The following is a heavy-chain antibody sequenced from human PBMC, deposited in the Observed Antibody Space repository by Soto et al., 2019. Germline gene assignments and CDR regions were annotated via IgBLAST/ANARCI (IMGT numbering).Heavy chain of an antibody. D-gene: IGHD1-1*01. CDR1: GGTFSSFA. V-gene: IGHV1-69*01. CDR3: ARELDTTVGHCHI. Sequence: QVQLVQSGAEVKKPGSSVKVSCKASGGTFSSFAISWVRQAPGQGLEWMGDIIPLFGTTNYAQTFQGRVTITADESTTTAYMELRTLRSKDTAVYYCARELDTTVGHCHIWGQGTVVTVSS. CDR2: IIPLFGTT. J-gene: IGHJ4*02.